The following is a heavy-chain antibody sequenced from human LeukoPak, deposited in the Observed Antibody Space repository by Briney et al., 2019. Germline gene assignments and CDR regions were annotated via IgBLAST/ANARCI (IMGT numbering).Heavy chain of an antibody. CDR3: ARDNTLTRAHWFDP. CDR1: GGSISSGGYY. V-gene: IGHV4-31*03. D-gene: IGHD2-2*02. Sequence: SETLSLTCTVSGGSISSGGYYWSWIRQHPGKGLEWIGYIYHSGSTYYNPSLKSRVSISVDTSKNQFSLKLSSVTAADTAVYYCARDNTLTRAHWFDPGGQGTLVTVSS. J-gene: IGHJ5*02. CDR2: IYHSGST.